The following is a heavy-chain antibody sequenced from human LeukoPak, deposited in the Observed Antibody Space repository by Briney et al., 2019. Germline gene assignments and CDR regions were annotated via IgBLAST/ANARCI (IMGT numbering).Heavy chain of an antibody. V-gene: IGHV4-34*01. CDR2: INHSGST. CDR3: AREVRDSYDSSGYYSFDY. J-gene: IGHJ4*02. D-gene: IGHD3-22*01. Sequence: SETLSLTCAVYGGSFSGYYWSWIRQPPGKGLEWIGEINHSGSTNYNPSLKSRVTISVDTSKNQFSLKLTSVTAADTAVYYCAREVRDSYDSSGYYSFDYWGQGTLVTVSS. CDR1: GGSFSGYY.